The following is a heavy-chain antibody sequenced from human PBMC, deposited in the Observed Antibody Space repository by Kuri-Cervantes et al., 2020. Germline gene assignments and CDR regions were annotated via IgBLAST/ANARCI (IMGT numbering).Heavy chain of an antibody. CDR2: IYYSGNT. CDR3: ARLNSNSEDY. Sequence: SETLSLTCTVSGGSISPYYWSWIRQPPGKGLEWIGYIYYSGNTSYNPSLKGRVTISVDTSKNQFSLKLSSVTAADTAVYYCARLNSNSEDYWGQGTLVTVSS. J-gene: IGHJ4*02. CDR1: GGSISPYY. D-gene: IGHD4-11*01. V-gene: IGHV4-59*01.